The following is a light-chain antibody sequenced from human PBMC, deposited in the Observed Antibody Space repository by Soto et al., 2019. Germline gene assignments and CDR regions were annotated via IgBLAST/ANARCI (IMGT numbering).Light chain of an antibody. CDR3: CSFATTGTWV. V-gene: IGLV2-23*02. Sequence: QSALAQPASVSVSPGQSITISCTGTNNDIGIYNFVSWYRQYPGKAPQLLIYDVTKCALGVSNRFSGSKSGSTASLTISGLQAEDEAEYYCCSFATTGTWVFGGGTKLTVL. CDR2: DVT. J-gene: IGLJ3*02. CDR1: NNDIGIYNF.